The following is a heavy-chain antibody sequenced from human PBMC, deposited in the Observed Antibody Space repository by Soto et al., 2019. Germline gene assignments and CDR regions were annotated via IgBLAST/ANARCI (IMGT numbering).Heavy chain of an antibody. CDR1: GGTFSSYA. V-gene: IGHV1-69*12. CDR3: ARGFLLHYRSGRPYYFDY. J-gene: IGHJ4*02. CDR2: IIPIFGTA. Sequence: QVQLVQSGAEVKKPGSSVKVSCKASGGTFSSYAISWVRQAPGQGLVWMGGIIPIFGTANYAQKFQGRVTITADESTSTADMELISLRSEDTAVYYSARGFLLHYRSGRPYYFDYWGQGTLVTVSS. D-gene: IGHD3-10*01.